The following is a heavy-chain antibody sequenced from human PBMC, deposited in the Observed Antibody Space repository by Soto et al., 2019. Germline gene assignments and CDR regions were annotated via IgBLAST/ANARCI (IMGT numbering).Heavy chain of an antibody. J-gene: IGHJ6*02. D-gene: IGHD6-6*01. CDR1: GFTFSSYS. V-gene: IGHV3-21*01. CDR2: ISSSSSYI. CDR3: ARARGSSSLYSPYYYYYGMDV. Sequence: EVQLVESGGGLVKPGGSLRLSCAASGFTFSSYSMNWVRQAPGKGLEWVSSISSSSSYIYYADSVKGRFTISRDNAKNSLYLQMNSLRAEDTAVYYCARARGSSSLYSPYYYYYGMDVWGQGTTVTVSS.